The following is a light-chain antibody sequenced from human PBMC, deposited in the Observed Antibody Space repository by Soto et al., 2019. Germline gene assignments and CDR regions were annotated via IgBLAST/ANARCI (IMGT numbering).Light chain of an antibody. CDR3: SSYTTTSTLEV. CDR1: SSDVGGYKF. V-gene: IGLV2-14*01. Sequence: QSVLTQPASVSGSPGQSITTSCTGTSSDVGGYKFVSWYQQHPGTAPKPIIYEVSNRPSGVSHRFSGSKSGNTATLTISGLQAEDEADYYCSSYTTTSTLEVFGGGTKVTVL. J-gene: IGLJ3*02. CDR2: EVS.